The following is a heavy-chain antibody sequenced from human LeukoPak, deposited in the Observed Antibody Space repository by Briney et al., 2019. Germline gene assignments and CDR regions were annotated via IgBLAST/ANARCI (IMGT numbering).Heavy chain of an antibody. D-gene: IGHD6-6*01. CDR2: INHSGST. Sequence: KPSETLSLTCAVYGGSFSGYYWSWIRQPPGKGLEWIGEINHSGSTNYNPSLKSRVTISVDTSKNQFSLKLSSVAAADTAVYYCARHNFARPFDYWGQGTLVTVSS. CDR3: ARHNFARPFDY. CDR1: GGSFSGYY. J-gene: IGHJ4*02. V-gene: IGHV4-34*01.